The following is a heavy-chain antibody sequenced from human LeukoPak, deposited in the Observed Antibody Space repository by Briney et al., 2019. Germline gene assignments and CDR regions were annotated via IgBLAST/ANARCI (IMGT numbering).Heavy chain of an antibody. D-gene: IGHD3-10*01. CDR3: ARDHYYGSGSYYNAWYFDL. J-gene: IGHJ2*01. Sequence: EASVKVSCKASGYTFTSYGISWVRQAPGQGLVWMGWISAYNGNTNYAQKLQGRVTMTTDTSTSTAYMELRSLRSDDTAVYYCARDHYYGSGSYYNAWYFDLWGRGTLVTVSS. CDR2: ISAYNGNT. V-gene: IGHV1-18*01. CDR1: GYTFTSYG.